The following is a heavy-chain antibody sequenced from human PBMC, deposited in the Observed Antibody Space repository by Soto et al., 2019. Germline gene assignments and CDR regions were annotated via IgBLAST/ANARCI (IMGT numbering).Heavy chain of an antibody. V-gene: IGHV1-18*01. J-gene: IGHJ6*02. CDR1: GYTFTSYG. D-gene: IGHD4-17*01. CDR3: ASGGDYGDYDAYGMDV. CDR2: ISAYNGNT. Sequence: EASVKVSCKASGYTFTSYGISWVRQAPGQGLEWMGWISAYNGNTNYAQKLQGRVTMTTDTSTSTAYMELRSLRSDDTAVYYCASGGDYGDYDAYGMDVWGQGTTVTVSS.